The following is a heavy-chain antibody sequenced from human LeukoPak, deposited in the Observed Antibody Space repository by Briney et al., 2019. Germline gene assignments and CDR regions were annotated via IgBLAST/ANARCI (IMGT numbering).Heavy chain of an antibody. CDR1: GGSFSGYY. V-gene: IGHV4-34*01. J-gene: IGHJ4*02. D-gene: IGHD4-23*01. CDR2: INHSGST. Sequence: SETLSLTCAVYGGSFSGYYWSWIRQPPGKGLEWIGEINHSGSTNYNPSLKSRVTISVDTSKNQFSLKLSSVTAADTAVYYCARGRGYGGKGHYFDYWGQGTLVTVSS. CDR3: ARGRGYGGKGHYFDY.